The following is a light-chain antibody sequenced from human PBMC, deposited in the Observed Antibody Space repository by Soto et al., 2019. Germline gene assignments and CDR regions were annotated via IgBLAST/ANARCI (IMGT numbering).Light chain of an antibody. J-gene: IGKJ5*01. CDR2: AAS. CDR1: EGIGDY. CDR3: QQYVTSPSIT. V-gene: IGKV3-20*01. Sequence: LTQSPGALSLSPGDRATLSCWASEGIGDYLAWYQQRPGQAPRLLIYAASRRASGTPHRFSGSGSERAFTLAISGLEPADFGVYYCQQYVTSPSITFGQGTRLEI.